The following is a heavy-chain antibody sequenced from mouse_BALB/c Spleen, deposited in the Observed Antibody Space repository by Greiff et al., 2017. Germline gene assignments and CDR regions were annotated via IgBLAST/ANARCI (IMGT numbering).Heavy chain of an antibody. V-gene: IGHV2-6-7*01. D-gene: IGHD1-1*01. CDR3: AREDYGSSYVYAMDY. J-gene: IGHJ4*01. CDR2: IWGDGST. CDR1: GFSLTGYG. Sequence: VKLEESGPGLVAPSQSLSITCTVSGFSLTGYGVNWVRQPPGKGLEWLGMIWGDGSTDYNSALKSRLSISKDNSKSQVFLKMNSLQTDDTARYYCAREDYGSSYVYAMDYWGQGTSVTVSS.